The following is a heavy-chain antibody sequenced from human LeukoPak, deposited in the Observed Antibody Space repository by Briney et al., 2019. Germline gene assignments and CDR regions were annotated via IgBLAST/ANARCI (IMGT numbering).Heavy chain of an antibody. V-gene: IGHV3-30*18. D-gene: IGHD2-8*01. CDR1: GFTFSSYG. J-gene: IGHJ4*02. CDR3: AKVYLVYASFGYFDY. Sequence: GGSLRLSCAASGFTFSSYGMHWVRQAPGKGLEGVAVISYDGSNKYYADSVKGRFTISRDNSKNTLYLQMNSLRAEDTAVYYCAKVYLVYASFGYFDYWGQGTLVTVSS. CDR2: ISYDGSNK.